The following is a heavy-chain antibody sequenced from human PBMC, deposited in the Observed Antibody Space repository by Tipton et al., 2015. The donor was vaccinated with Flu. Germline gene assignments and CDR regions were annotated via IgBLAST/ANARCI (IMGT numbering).Heavy chain of an antibody. V-gene: IGHV3-74*01. D-gene: IGHD3-22*01. Sequence: SLRLSCAASGFTFSTYWMHWVRQVPGKGLVWVSRINTDGSTTNYADSVKGRFTISRDNAKNTLYLQMSSLRAEDTAVYYFARVDYYDKGRSMDVWGQGTTVTVSS. CDR3: ARVDYYDKGRSMDV. CDR2: INTDGSTT. J-gene: IGHJ6*02. CDR1: GFTFSTYW.